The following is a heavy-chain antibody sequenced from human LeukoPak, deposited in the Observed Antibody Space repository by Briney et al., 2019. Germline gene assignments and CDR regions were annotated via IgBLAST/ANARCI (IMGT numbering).Heavy chain of an antibody. V-gene: IGHV4-59*01. Sequence: SQTLSLTCTVSGGSISTYYWSWIRQPPGKGLEWIGYIYYSGNTNCNPSLKSRVTISIDTSKNQFSLQLSSVTAADTAVYYCARVGGGNFDYWGQGTLVTASS. CDR2: IYYSGNT. CDR1: GGSISTYY. D-gene: IGHD1-1*01. J-gene: IGHJ4*02. CDR3: ARVGGGNFDY.